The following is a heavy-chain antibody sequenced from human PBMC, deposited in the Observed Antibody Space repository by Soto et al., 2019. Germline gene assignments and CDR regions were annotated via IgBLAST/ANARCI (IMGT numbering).Heavy chain of an antibody. J-gene: IGHJ4*02. CDR2: IKQDGSEE. V-gene: IGHV3-7*04. Sequence: EVQLVESGGGLVQPGGSLRLSCAASGFTFSTYWMSWVRQAPGKGLEWVANIKQDGSEEYYVDSVKGRFTISRDNAKNSLYLQMNSLRGEDTAVYYCERTHGDSYAWDYWGQGTLVTVSS. CDR1: GFTFSTYW. CDR3: ERTHGDSYAWDY. D-gene: IGHD2-2*01.